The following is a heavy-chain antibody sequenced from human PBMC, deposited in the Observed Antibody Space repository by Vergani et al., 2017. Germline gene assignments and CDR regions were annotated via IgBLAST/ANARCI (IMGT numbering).Heavy chain of an antibody. D-gene: IGHD2-15*01. CDR3: AREGVGYCSGSSCNWFDP. J-gene: IGHJ5*02. CDR2: IIPIFGTA. CDR1: GGTFSSYA. V-gene: IGHV1-69*12. Sequence: QVQLVQSGAEVKKPGSSVKVSCKASGGTFSSYAISWVRQAPGQGLEWMGGIIPIFGTANYAQKFQGRVTITADESTSTAYMELSSLRSEDTAVYYCAREGVGYCSGSSCNWFDPWDQGTLVTVSS.